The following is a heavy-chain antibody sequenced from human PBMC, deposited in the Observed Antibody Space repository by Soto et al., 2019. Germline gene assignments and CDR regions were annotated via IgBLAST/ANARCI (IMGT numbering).Heavy chain of an antibody. CDR2: IIPIFGTA. J-gene: IGHJ6*02. Sequence: GASVKVSCKASGGTFSSYAISWVRQAPGQGLEWMGGIIPIFGTANYAQKFQGRVTITADESTSTAYMELSSLRSEDTAVYYCATAAADHYYGMDVWGQGTTVTVSS. CDR1: GGTFSSYA. CDR3: ATAAADHYYGMDV. V-gene: IGHV1-69*13. D-gene: IGHD2-15*01.